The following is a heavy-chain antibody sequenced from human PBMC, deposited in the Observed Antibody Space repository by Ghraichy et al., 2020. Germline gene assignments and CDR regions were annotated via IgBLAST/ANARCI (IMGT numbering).Heavy chain of an antibody. CDR1: GGSISSGSYY. CDR3: AKASSYCSSTSCYENWFDP. CDR2: IYTSGSP. J-gene: IGHJ5*02. Sequence: SETLSLTCTVSGGSISSGSYYWSWIRQPAGKGLEWIGRIYTSGSPNYNPSLKSRVTISVDTSKNQFSLKLSSVTAADTAVYYCAKASSYCSSTSCYENWFDPWGQGTLVTVAS. V-gene: IGHV4-61*02. D-gene: IGHD2-2*01.